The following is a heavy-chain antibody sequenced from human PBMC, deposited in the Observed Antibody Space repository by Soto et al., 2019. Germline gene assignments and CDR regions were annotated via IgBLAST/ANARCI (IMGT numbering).Heavy chain of an antibody. CDR3: ARYRFRDTWSKFDY. Sequence: PSETLSLTWTVSGVSISNFYWIWLRQPAGKGLEWIGRIYTSGNTNYNPSLKGRVTMSVDTSENQFSLKLTSVTAADTAVYYCARYRFRDTWSKFDYWGQGTLVTVSS. V-gene: IGHV4-4*07. CDR1: GVSISNFY. CDR2: IYTSGNT. J-gene: IGHJ4*02. D-gene: IGHD3-16*02.